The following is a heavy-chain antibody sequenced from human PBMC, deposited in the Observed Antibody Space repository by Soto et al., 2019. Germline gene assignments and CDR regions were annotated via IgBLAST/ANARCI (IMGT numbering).Heavy chain of an antibody. D-gene: IGHD6-6*01. CDR3: ARQGSSRKYYSSVREA. V-gene: IGHV5-51*01. CDR1: GYSFTSYW. Sequence: GESLKISCKGSGYSFTSYWLGWVRQMPGTGLEWMGIIYPGDSDTRYSPYFQGQVKISVDKSIRTAYLQWSSLKASDTANYYWARQGSSRKYYSSVREAGGKGTRVTVS. J-gene: IGHJ6*04. CDR2: IYPGDSDT.